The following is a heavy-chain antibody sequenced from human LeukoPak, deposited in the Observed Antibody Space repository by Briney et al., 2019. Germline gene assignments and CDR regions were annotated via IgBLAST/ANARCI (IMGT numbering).Heavy chain of an antibody. CDR3: ARVNPVQLWLHYYYYYMDV. J-gene: IGHJ6*03. Sequence: SGTLSLTCAVYGGSFSGYYWSWIRQPPGKGLEWIGEINHSGSTNYNPSLKSRVTISVDTSKNQFSLKLSSVTAADTAVYYCARVNPVQLWLHYYYYYMDVWGKGTTVTVSS. D-gene: IGHD5-18*01. CDR1: GGSFSGYY. V-gene: IGHV4-34*01. CDR2: INHSGST.